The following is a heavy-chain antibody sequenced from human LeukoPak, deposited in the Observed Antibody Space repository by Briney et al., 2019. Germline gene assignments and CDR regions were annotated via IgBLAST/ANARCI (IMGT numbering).Heavy chain of an antibody. Sequence: PGRSLRLSCAASGFTFSAFGMHWVRQAPGKGLEWVAIMWYDGSYKFYADSVKGRFTISRDNSKNTLYLQMDSLRAEDTAVYYCARVRGYSNYVSYWGQGTLVTVSS. CDR3: ARVRGYSNYVSY. CDR1: GFTFSAFG. V-gene: IGHV3-33*01. J-gene: IGHJ4*02. CDR2: MWYDGSYK. D-gene: IGHD4-11*01.